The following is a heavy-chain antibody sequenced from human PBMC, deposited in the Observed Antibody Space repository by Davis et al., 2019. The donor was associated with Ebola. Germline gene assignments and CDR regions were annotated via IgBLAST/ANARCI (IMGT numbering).Heavy chain of an antibody. CDR1: GFTFSSYA. CDR3: VRDTYYYYNTMDV. J-gene: IGHJ6*04. Sequence: GESLKISCAASGFTFSSYAMSWVRQPPGKGLEWVAVIWYDGRNQYYADSVKGRFTISRDNSKNTLYLQMNSLRAEDTAVYYCVRDTYYYYNTMDVWGKGTAVTVSS. V-gene: IGHV3-33*08. CDR2: IWYDGRNQ.